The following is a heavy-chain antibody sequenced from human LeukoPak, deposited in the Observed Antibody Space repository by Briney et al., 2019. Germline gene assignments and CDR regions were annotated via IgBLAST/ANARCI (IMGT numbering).Heavy chain of an antibody. V-gene: IGHV3-7*03. CDR1: GFRFSSCW. J-gene: IGHJ6*02. D-gene: IGHD3-3*01. Sequence: GGSLRLSCAASGFRFSSCWKSWVRQAPGKGLEWVANIEQDGSETKYLDSVKGRFTISRDNAKNSLSLQMNSLRAEDTAVYYCAKTLRDLEWLTGELDVWGQGTAVTVSS. CDR2: IEQDGSET. CDR3: AKTLRDLEWLTGELDV.